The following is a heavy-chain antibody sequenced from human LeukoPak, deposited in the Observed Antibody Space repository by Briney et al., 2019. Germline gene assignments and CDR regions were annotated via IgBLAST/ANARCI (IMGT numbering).Heavy chain of an antibody. D-gene: IGHD3-3*01. J-gene: IGHJ4*02. CDR2: ISSGGSTI. CDR1: GFTFSNYE. Sequence: GGSPRLSCAASGFTFSNYEMYWVRQAPGKGLEWVSYISSGGSTINYADSVKGRFTISRDNAKNSLYLKMNSLRAEDTAAYYCARGVVIVGIDYWGQGTLVTVSS. V-gene: IGHV3-48*03. CDR3: ARGVVIVGIDY.